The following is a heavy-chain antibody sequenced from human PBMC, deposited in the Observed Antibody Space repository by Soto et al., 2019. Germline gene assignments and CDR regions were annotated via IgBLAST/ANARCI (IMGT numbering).Heavy chain of an antibody. V-gene: IGHV3-33*01. Sequence: GGSLRLSCAASGFTFSSYGMHWVRQAPGKGLEWVAVIWYDGSNKYYADSVKGRFTISRDNSKNTLYLQMNSLRAEDTAVYYCARARGELSPPKAFDIWGEKTMVTV. CDR1: GFTFSSYG. CDR3: ARARGELSPPKAFDI. D-gene: IGHD3-16*02. CDR2: IWYDGSNK. J-gene: IGHJ3*02.